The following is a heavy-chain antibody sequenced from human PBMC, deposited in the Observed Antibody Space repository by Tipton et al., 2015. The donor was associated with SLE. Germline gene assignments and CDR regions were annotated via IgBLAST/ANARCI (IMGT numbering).Heavy chain of an antibody. D-gene: IGHD5-24*01. CDR2: IDQIGSA. CDR1: GGSISGNY. J-gene: IGHJ4*02. Sequence: TLSLTCIVSGGSISGNYWSWIRQPPGKRLEWIGYIDQIGSANYNPSLQSRVTISVGKSTTQFSLKLTSVTAADSAIYYCASYDNDGWKVGDYWGQGTLVTVSS. V-gene: IGHV4-4*09. CDR3: ASYDNDGWKVGDY.